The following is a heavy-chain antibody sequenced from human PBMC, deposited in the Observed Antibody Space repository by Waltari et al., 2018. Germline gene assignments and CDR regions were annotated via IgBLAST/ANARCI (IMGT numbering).Heavy chain of an antibody. D-gene: IGHD1-1*01. CDR3: ARVSGRLERYSDLDY. V-gene: IGHV3-21*01. Sequence: EVQLLESGGGLVTPGGSLRLSCEASGFTFGTYSLTWVRQAPGKGREWFSSISPDRSYIYYAGSVKVRFTISRDNAKNSLYVQMSSLRAEDTAVYYCARVSGRLERYSDLDYWGQGTLVTVSS. CDR2: ISPDRSYI. J-gene: IGHJ4*02. CDR1: GFTFGTYS.